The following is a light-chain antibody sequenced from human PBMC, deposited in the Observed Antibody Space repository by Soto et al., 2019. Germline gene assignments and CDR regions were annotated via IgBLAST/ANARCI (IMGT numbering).Light chain of an antibody. Sequence: QSVLTQPASVSGSPVQSITISCTGTSSDVGSYSLVSWYQQHPGKAPKLIIYEVTNRPSGVSNRFSGSKSGNTASLTISGLQAEDEADYYCQSYDSTLSDRYVFGTGTKLTVL. CDR2: EVT. CDR3: QSYDSTLSDRYV. V-gene: IGLV2-14*02. J-gene: IGLJ1*01. CDR1: SSDVGSYSL.